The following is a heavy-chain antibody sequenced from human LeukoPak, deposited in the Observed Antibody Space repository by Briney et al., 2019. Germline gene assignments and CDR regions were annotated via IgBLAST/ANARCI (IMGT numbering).Heavy chain of an antibody. J-gene: IGHJ4*02. D-gene: IGHD5-18*01. Sequence: LSGGSLRLSCAASGFTFSSYSMNWVRQAPGKGLEWVSYISSSSSTIYYADSVKGRFTISRDNAKNSLYLQMNSLRAEDTAVYYCARGPVGYSYSYSDYWGQGTLVTVSS. CDR3: ARGPVGYSYSYSDY. CDR2: ISSSSSTI. V-gene: IGHV3-48*01. CDR1: GFTFSSYS.